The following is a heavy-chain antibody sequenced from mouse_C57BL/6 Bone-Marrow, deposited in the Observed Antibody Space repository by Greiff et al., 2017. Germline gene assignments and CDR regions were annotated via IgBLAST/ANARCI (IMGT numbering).Heavy chain of an antibody. D-gene: IGHD1-1*01. Sequence: EVQGVESGGGLVKPGGSLKLSCAASGFTFSDYGMHWVRQAPEKGLEWVAYISSGSSTIYYADTVKGRFTISRDNAKNTLFLQMTRLRSEDTAMYYCARHPYYGSSYGYFDYWGQGTTLTVSS. CDR2: ISSGSSTI. J-gene: IGHJ2*01. CDR1: GFTFSDYG. CDR3: ARHPYYGSSYGYFDY. V-gene: IGHV5-17*01.